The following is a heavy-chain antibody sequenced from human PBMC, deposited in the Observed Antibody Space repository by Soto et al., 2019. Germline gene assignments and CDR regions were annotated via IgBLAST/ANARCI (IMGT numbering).Heavy chain of an antibody. J-gene: IGHJ6*02. CDR3: ARDRGIAAHNYYYYYGMDV. CDR1: GYMFTSYG. CDR2: ISGYNDNP. D-gene: IGHD6-13*01. V-gene: IGHV1-18*01. Sequence: ASVKVSCKASGYMFTSYGITWVRQAPGQGLEWMGWISGYNDNPNYAQKLQGRVTLTTDTSTSTAYMDLRSLKSDDTAVYYCARDRGIAAHNYYYYYGMDVWGQATTVTVSS.